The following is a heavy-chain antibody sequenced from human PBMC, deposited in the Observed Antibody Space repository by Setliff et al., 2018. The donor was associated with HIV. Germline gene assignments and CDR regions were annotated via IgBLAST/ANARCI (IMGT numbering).Heavy chain of an antibody. Sequence: GGSLRLSCAASGLNFTTYDIHWVRQTPGKGLHWLAVLWHDGNNRNYAASVRGRFSISRDNSKNTLYLQMDALTAEDTAIYYCATSPPRGNSAYIWASDYFDYWGQGALVTVS. CDR3: ATSPPRGNSAYIWASDYFDY. CDR1: GLNFTTYD. D-gene: IGHD5-18*01. J-gene: IGHJ4*02. V-gene: IGHV3-33*03. CDR2: LWHDGNNR.